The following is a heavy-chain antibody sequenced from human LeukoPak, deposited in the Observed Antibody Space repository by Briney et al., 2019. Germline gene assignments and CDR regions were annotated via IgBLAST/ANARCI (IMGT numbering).Heavy chain of an antibody. V-gene: IGHV3-48*01. Sequence: GGSLRLSCAASGFTFSSYSMNWVRQAPGKGLEWVSYISSSSSTIYYADSVKGRFTISRDNAKNSLYLQMNSLRAEDTAVYYCARVYLWHAVDYWGQGTLVTVSS. CDR2: ISSSSSTI. CDR1: GFTFSSYS. D-gene: IGHD3-10*01. CDR3: ARVYLWHAVDY. J-gene: IGHJ4*02.